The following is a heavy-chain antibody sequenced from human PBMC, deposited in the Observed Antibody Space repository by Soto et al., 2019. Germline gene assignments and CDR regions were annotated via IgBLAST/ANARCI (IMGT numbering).Heavy chain of an antibody. CDR3: ARGHYDFWSGYFATIDY. J-gene: IGHJ4*02. V-gene: IGHV4-30-4*01. CDR1: GGSISSGDYF. D-gene: IGHD3-3*01. CDR2: IYYSGNT. Sequence: SETLSLTCTVSGGSISSGDYFWSWIRQPPGKGLEWIGYIYYSGNTNYNPSLQSRVTISSDTSKDQFSLKLTSMTAADTAVYYCARGHYDFWSGYFATIDYWGQGTLVTVSS.